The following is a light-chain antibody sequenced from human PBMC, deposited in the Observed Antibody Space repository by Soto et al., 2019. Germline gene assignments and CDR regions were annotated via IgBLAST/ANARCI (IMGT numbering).Light chain of an antibody. CDR3: QQYYNTPFT. J-gene: IGKJ3*01. CDR2: WAS. CDR1: QSVLYSSNNKNY. V-gene: IGKV4-1*01. Sequence: DIVMTQSPDSLAGSLGERATINWKSSQSVLYSSNNKNYLAWYQQNPGQPHKLLIYWASTRESGVPDRFSGSGSGTDFTLTINSLQAEDVAVYYCQQYYNTPFTFGPGTKVYIK.